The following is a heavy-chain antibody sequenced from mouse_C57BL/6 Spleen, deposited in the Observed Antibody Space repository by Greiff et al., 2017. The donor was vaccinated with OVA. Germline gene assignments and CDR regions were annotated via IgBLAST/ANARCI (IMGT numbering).Heavy chain of an antibody. CDR1: GYTFTDYD. V-gene: IGHV1-15*01. Sequence: VQLQESGAELVRPGASVTLSCKASGYTFTDYDMHWVKQTPVHGLEWIGAIDPETGCTAYNQKFKGKAILTADKSSSTAYMELRSLTSEDSAVYYCTRGKLRPAWFAYWGQGTLVTVSA. CDR2: IDPETGCT. J-gene: IGHJ3*01. D-gene: IGHD2-4*01. CDR3: TRGKLRPAWFAY.